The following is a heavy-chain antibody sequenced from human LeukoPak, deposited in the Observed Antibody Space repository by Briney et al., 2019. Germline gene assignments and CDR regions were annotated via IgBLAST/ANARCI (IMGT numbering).Heavy chain of an antibody. CDR1: GYTFTGYY. J-gene: IGHJ4*02. CDR3: ARELLWFGELYKGPDY. D-gene: IGHD3-10*01. CDR2: INPNSGGT. Sequence: ASVKVSCKASGYTFTGYYMHWVRQAPGQGLEWMRWINPNSGGTNYAQKFQGRVTMTRDTSISTAYMELSRLRSDDTAAYYCARELLWFGELYKGPDYWGQGTLVTVSS. V-gene: IGHV1-2*02.